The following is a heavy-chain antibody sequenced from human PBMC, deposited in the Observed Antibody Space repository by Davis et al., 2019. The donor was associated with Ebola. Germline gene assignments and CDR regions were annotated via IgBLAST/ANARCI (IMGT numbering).Heavy chain of an antibody. J-gene: IGHJ4*02. V-gene: IGHV4-59*01. CDR2: IYYSGST. CDR1: GGSISSYY. D-gene: IGHD6-19*01. Sequence: MPSETLSFTCTVSGGSISSYYWSWIRQPPGKGLEWIGYIYYSGSTNYNPSLKSRVTISVDTSKNQFSLRLSSVTAADTAVYYCARDDDIAVADMWGQGTLVTVSS. CDR3: ARDDDIAVADM.